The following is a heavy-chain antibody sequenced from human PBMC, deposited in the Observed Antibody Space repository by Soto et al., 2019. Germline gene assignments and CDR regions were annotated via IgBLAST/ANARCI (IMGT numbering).Heavy chain of an antibody. CDR2: ISSSSSYI. D-gene: IGHD1-1*01. Sequence: EVQLVESGGGLVKPGGSLRLSCAASGFTFSSYSMNWVRQAPGKGLEWVSSISSSSSYIYYADSVKGRFTISTDNAKNPLYLQMNSLRAGDTAVYYCAREDGWKTTKMLDYWGQGTLVTVSS. CDR1: GFTFSSYS. J-gene: IGHJ4*02. V-gene: IGHV3-21*01. CDR3: AREDGWKTTKMLDY.